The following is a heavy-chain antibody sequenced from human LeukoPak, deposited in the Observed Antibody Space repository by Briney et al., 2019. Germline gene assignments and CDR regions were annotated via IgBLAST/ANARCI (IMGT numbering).Heavy chain of an antibody. V-gene: IGHV1-8*01. CDR3: ARGVYDILTGYYFDY. CDR1: GYTFTSYD. CDR2: MNPNSGNT. J-gene: IGHJ4*02. D-gene: IGHD3-9*01. Sequence: ASVKVSCKASGYTFTSYDINWVRQATGQGLEWMGWMNPNSGNTGYAQKLQGRVTMTRNTSISTAYMELSSLRSEDTAVYYCARGVYDILTGYYFDYWGQGTLVTVSS.